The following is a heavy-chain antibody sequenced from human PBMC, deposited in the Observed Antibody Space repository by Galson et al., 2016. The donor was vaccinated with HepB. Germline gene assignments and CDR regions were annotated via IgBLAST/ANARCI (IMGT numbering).Heavy chain of an antibody. J-gene: IGHJ6*02. Sequence: SLRLSCAASGFVFTNYGMSWVRRAPGKGLDWVAAISGSGGTTYYADSVKGRFTISRDTSKNTLYLQVNSLRAEDTAVYYCAKGGAGRSSYGHDYYGMDVWGQGTTVTVSS. CDR2: ISGSGGTT. CDR3: AKGGAGRSSYGHDYYGMDV. V-gene: IGHV3-23*01. CDR1: GFVFTNYG. D-gene: IGHD5-18*01.